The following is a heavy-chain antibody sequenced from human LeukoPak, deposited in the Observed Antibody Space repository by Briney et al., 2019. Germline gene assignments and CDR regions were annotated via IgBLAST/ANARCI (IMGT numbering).Heavy chain of an antibody. CDR2: ISTTSNYI. D-gene: IGHD3-3*01. CDR1: GFTFSAYS. V-gene: IGHV3-21*01. CDR3: APRGVVIDY. J-gene: IGHJ4*02. Sequence: GGSLRLSCAASGFTFSAYSMNWVRQAPGKGLEWVSSISTTSNYIYYADSVKGRFTISRDNAKNSLYLQMNSLRDEDTAVYYCAPRGVVIDYWGQGTLVTVSS.